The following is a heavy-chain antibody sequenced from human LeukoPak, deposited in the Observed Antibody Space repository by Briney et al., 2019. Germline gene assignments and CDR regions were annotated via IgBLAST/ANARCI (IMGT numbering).Heavy chain of an antibody. V-gene: IGHV3-33*01. CDR3: AGDRGYYHYYFDY. CDR1: GFTFSSYG. D-gene: IGHD3-22*01. CDR2: IWYDGNNK. Sequence: GRSLRLSCAASGFTFSSYGMHWVRQAPGKGLEWVAVIWYDGNNKYYADSVKGRFTISRDNSKNTLYLQMNSLRAEDTAVYYCAGDRGYYHYYFDYWGQGTLVTVSS. J-gene: IGHJ4*02.